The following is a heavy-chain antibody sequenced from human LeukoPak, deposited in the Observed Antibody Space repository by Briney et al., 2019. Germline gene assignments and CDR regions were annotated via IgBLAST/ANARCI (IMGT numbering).Heavy chain of an antibody. J-gene: IGHJ4*02. D-gene: IGHD6-19*01. CDR1: GLTFSSSW. Sequence: PGGSLRLSCAASGLTFSSSWMYWVRQAPGKGLVWVSDINSDGSNTRYADSVRGRFTISRDNAKKMVHLQMNSLRAEDTAVYYCARAVSGWQAIDYWGQGTLVTVSS. V-gene: IGHV3-74*01. CDR2: INSDGSNT. CDR3: ARAVSGWQAIDY.